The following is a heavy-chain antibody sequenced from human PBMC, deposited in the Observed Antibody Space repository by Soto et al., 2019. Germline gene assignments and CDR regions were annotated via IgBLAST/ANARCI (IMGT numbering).Heavy chain of an antibody. CDR2: ITSDTKTI. CDR3: ARSVEGHFDY. J-gene: IGHJ4*02. Sequence: EVQLVESGGDLVQRGGSLRLSCAASGFTFNIYSMNWVRQAPGKGLEWFSYITSDTKTIKYADSVKGRFTISRDNAKNSVYLQMNSLRDEDKAVYYCARSVEGHFDYWGQGTVVTVSS. V-gene: IGHV3-48*02. D-gene: IGHD6-19*01. CDR1: GFTFNIYS.